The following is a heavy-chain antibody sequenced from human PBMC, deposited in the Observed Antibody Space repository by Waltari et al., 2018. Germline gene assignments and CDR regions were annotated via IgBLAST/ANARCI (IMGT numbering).Heavy chain of an antibody. CDR3: ARGGYCSSTSCYGNWFDP. D-gene: IGHD2-2*03. J-gene: IGHJ5*02. CDR1: GGSISSGGYS. CDR2: IYHRGST. Sequence: QLQLQESGSGLVKPSQTLSLTCAVSGGSISSGGYSWSWIRQPPGKGLEWIGYIYHRGSTYDNPSLKSRVTISVDRSKNQFSLKRSSVPAADTAVYYCARGGYCSSTSCYGNWFDPWGQGTLVTVSS. V-gene: IGHV4-30-2*01.